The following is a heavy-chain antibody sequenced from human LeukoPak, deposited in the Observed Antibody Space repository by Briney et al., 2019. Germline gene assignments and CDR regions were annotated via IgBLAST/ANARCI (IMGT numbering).Heavy chain of an antibody. CDR3: ANFDYGGYYYYGMDV. V-gene: IGHV3-30*18. CDR1: GFTFSSYG. Sequence: GGSLRLSCAASGFTFSSYGMHWVRQAPGKGLEWVAVISYDGSNKYYADSVKGRFTISRDNSKNTLYLQMNSLRAEDTAVYYCANFDYGGYYYYGMDVWGQGTTVTVSS. J-gene: IGHJ6*02. D-gene: IGHD4-17*01. CDR2: ISYDGSNK.